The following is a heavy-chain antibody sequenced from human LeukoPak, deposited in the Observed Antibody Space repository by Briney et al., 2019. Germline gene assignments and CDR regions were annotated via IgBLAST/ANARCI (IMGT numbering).Heavy chain of an antibody. CDR1: GFTFSGYG. CDR3: TRYDSSRFDP. V-gene: IGHV3-30*03. Sequence: PGRSLRLSCAASGFTFSGYGMHWVRQAPGKGLEWVTGIAYDGSRKHYADSVKGRFTISRDNSRNTMDLQMNSLRVEDTAVYHCTRYDSSRFDPWGRGTLVTVSS. D-gene: IGHD3-3*01. J-gene: IGHJ5*02. CDR2: IAYDGSRK.